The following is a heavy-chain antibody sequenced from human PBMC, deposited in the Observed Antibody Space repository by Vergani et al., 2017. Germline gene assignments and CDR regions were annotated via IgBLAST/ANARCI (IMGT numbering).Heavy chain of an antibody. CDR3: AGDLRLLYNRFDP. V-gene: IGHV3-33*01. Sequence: QVQLVESGGGVVQPGRSLRLSCAASGFTFNQYGMHWVRQAPGKGLEWVAVTWYDGNNKQYADSVNGRFTISRDNSKSTMYLQMNSLRDEDTGVYYCAGDLRLLYNRFDPWGQGTLVTVSS. CDR2: TWYDGNNK. J-gene: IGHJ5*02. CDR1: GFTFNQYG. D-gene: IGHD1-14*01.